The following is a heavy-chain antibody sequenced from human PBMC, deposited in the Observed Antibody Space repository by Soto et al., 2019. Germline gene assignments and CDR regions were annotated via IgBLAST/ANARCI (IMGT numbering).Heavy chain of an antibody. D-gene: IGHD3-16*01. J-gene: IGHJ4*02. CDR2: IYYSGST. Sequence: QLQLQESGPGLVKPSETLSLTCTVSGGSISNYYWSWIRQPPGKGLEWIGYIYYSGSTNYNPSLKSRVTISVDMPKNQFSLKLSSVTAADTAVYYCARAWGYYFDYWGQGTLVTVSS. CDR3: ARAWGYYFDY. CDR1: GGSISNYY. V-gene: IGHV4-59*01.